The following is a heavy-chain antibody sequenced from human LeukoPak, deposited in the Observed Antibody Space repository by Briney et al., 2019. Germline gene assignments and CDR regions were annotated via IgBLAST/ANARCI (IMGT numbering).Heavy chain of an antibody. Sequence: SETLSLTCAVYSGSFSGYYWSWIRQPPGKGLEWIGEINHSGSTNYNPSLKSRVTISVDTSKNQFSLKLSSVTAADTAVYYCARVRFYYYGMDVWGQGTTVTVSS. CDR1: SGSFSGYY. V-gene: IGHV4-34*01. CDR2: INHSGST. D-gene: IGHD3-16*01. CDR3: ARVRFYYYGMDV. J-gene: IGHJ6*02.